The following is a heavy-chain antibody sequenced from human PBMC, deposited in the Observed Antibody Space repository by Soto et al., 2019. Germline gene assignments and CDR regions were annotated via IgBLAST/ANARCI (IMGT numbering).Heavy chain of an antibody. D-gene: IGHD3-10*01. CDR3: ARRPLGSGSTHFDY. CDR2: IYYSGST. V-gene: IGHV4-31*03. CDR1: GGSISSGGYY. Sequence: SETLSLTCTVSGGSISSGGYYWSWIRQHPGKGLEWIGYIYYSGSTYYNPSLKSRVTISVDTSKNQFSLKLSSVTAADTAVYYCARRPLGSGSTHFDYWGQGTLVTVSS. J-gene: IGHJ4*02.